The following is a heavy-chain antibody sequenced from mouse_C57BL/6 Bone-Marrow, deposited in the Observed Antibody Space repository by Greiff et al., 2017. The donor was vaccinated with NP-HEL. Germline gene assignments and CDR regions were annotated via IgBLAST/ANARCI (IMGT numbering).Heavy chain of an antibody. CDR3: ASEPYDVAWFAY. CDR1: GYTFTSYW. D-gene: IGHD2-12*01. V-gene: IGHV1-69*01. CDR2: IDPSDSYT. J-gene: IGHJ3*01. Sequence: VQLQQPGAELVMPGASVKLSCKASGYTFTSYWMHWVKQRPGQGLEWIGEIDPSDSYTNYNQKFKGKSTLTVDKSSSTAYMQLRSLTSGDSAVSYCASEPYDVAWFAYWGEGTLVTVSA.